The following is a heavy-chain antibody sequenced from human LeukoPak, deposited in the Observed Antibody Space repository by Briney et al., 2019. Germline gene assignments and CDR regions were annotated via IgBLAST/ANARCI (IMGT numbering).Heavy chain of an antibody. CDR1: GGSISSYY. D-gene: IGHD1-26*01. CDR3: ARGIVGAANLRFDP. J-gene: IGHJ5*02. V-gene: IGHV4-4*07. Sequence: ETLSLTCTVSGGSISSYYWSWIRQPAGKGLEWIGRIYTSGSTNYNPSLKSRVTMSVDTSKNQFSLKLSSVTAADTAVYYCARGIVGAANLRFDPWGQGTLVTVSS. CDR2: IYTSGST.